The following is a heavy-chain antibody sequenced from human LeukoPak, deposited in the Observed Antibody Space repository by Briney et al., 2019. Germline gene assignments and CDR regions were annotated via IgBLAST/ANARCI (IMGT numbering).Heavy chain of an antibody. D-gene: IGHD3-10*01. J-gene: IGHJ6*03. CDR3: AKGELRVYYYMDV. V-gene: IGHV3-30*02. CDR1: GFTFSSYG. Sequence: GGSLRLSCAASGFTFSSYGMHWVRQAPGKGLEWVAFIRCDGSNKYYADSVKGRFTISRDNSKNTLYLQMNSLRAEDTAVYYCAKGELRVYYYMDVWGKGTTVTVSS. CDR2: IRCDGSNK.